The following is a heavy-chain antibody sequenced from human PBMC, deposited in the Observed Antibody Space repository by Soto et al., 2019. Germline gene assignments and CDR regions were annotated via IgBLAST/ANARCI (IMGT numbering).Heavy chain of an antibody. CDR3: AHSRCGGDCLQSYSSHYYYGKDV. Sequence: QITLKESGPSLVKPTQTLTLTCTSSGFTLSTGEVGVGWIRQPPGKALEWLALIYWDDDKRYSPSLRSRLTVTKDTSKNQVVLTMTNMDPVDTATYYCAHSRCGGDCLQSYSSHYYYGKDVWGQGTTVTVSS. CDR2: IYWDDDK. CDR1: GFTLSTGEVG. D-gene: IGHD2-21*02. V-gene: IGHV2-5*02. J-gene: IGHJ6*02.